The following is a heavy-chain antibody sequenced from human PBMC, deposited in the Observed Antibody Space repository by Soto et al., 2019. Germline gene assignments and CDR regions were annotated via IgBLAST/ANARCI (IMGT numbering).Heavy chain of an antibody. D-gene: IGHD3-10*01. J-gene: IGHJ5*02. V-gene: IGHV1-69*02. CDR2: IIPILGIA. CDR3: ARGGSYYYGSASFSRIRFDP. Sequence: QVQLVQSGAEVKKPGSSVKVSCKASGGTFSSYTISWVRQAPGQGLEWMGRIIPILGIANYAQKFQGRVSITADKSTSTAYLELSSLRSEDTAVYYCARGGSYYYGSASFSRIRFDPWGQGTLVTVSS. CDR1: GGTFSSYT.